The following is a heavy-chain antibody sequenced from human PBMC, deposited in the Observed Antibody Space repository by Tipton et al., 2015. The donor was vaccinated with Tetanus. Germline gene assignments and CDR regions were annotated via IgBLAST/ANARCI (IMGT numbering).Heavy chain of an antibody. D-gene: IGHD2-15*01. Sequence: SLRLSCEASGFTFSTYWMHWVRQAPGKGLEWAALIWYDGSNKYYVDSVKGRFTMSRDNSKNTLYLQMNSLRAEDTAVYYCAREGCSGGSCYKFDYWGQGTLVTVSS. CDR3: AREGCSGGSCYKFDY. CDR1: GFTFSTYW. J-gene: IGHJ4*02. V-gene: IGHV3-33*08. CDR2: IWYDGSNK.